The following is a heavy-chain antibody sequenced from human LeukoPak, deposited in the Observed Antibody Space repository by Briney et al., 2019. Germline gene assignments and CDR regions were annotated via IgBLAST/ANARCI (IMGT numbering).Heavy chain of an antibody. CDR3: AKDARITMIGVVRGARPYYFDY. D-gene: IGHD3-22*01. Sequence: GGSRRLSCAASGFTFSNHAMSWVRQAPGKGPEWVSAISVSGGSTYYADSVKGRFTISRDNSKNTLYLQMNSLRVEDTAVYYCAKDARITMIGVVRGARPYYFDYWGQGTLVTVSS. J-gene: IGHJ4*02. V-gene: IGHV3-23*01. CDR2: ISVSGGST. CDR1: GFTFSNHA.